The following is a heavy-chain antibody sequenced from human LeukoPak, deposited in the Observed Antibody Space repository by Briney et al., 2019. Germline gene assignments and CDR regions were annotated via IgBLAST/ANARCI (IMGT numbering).Heavy chain of an antibody. Sequence: ASVTVSCKASGYTFTSYYMHWVRQAPGQGLEWMGLINPSGGSTSYAQKFQGRVTMTRDTSTSTVYMELSSLRSEDTAVYYCARGGLPCSSTSCLDVWGQGTTVTVSS. V-gene: IGHV1-46*01. CDR1: GYTFTSYY. D-gene: IGHD2-2*01. CDR2: INPSGGST. J-gene: IGHJ6*02. CDR3: ARGGLPCSSTSCLDV.